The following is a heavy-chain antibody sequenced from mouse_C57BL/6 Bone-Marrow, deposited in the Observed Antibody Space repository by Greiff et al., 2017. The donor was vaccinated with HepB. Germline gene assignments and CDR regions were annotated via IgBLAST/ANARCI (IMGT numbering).Heavy chain of an antibody. Sequence: VHLVESGAELVRPGTSVKVSCKASGYAFTNYLIEWVKQRPGQGLEWIGVINPGSGGTNYNEKFKGKATLTADKSSSTAYMQLSSLTSEDSAVYFCARRADGYSWYFDVWGTGTTVTVSS. J-gene: IGHJ1*03. CDR1: GYAFTNYL. D-gene: IGHD2-3*01. CDR2: INPGSGGT. V-gene: IGHV1-54*01. CDR3: ARRADGYSWYFDV.